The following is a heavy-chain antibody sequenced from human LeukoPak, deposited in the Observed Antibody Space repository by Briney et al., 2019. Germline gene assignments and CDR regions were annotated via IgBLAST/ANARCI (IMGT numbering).Heavy chain of an antibody. CDR1: GGSISSYY. Sequence: SETLSLTCTVSGGSISSYYWSWIRQPPGKGLEWIGYIYYSGSTNYNPSLKSRVTISVDTSKNQFSLKLSSVTAADTAVYYCASLGGSYSDYDRDYWGQGTLVTVSS. CDR2: IYYSGST. V-gene: IGHV4-59*01. D-gene: IGHD4-11*01. J-gene: IGHJ4*02. CDR3: ASLGGSYSDYDRDY.